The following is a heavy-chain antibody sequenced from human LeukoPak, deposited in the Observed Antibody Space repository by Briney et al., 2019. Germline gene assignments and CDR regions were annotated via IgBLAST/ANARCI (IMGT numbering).Heavy chain of an antibody. CDR1: GGTFSSYA. D-gene: IGHD5-24*01. J-gene: IGHJ4*02. CDR2: IIPIFGTA. CDR3: ARMDGRETYVDY. V-gene: IGHV1-69*06. Sequence: SVKVSCKASGGTFSSYAISWVRQAPGQGLEWMGGIIPIFGTANYAQKFQGRVTITADKSTSTAYMELSSLRSEDTAVYYCARMDGRETYVDYWGQGTLVTVSS.